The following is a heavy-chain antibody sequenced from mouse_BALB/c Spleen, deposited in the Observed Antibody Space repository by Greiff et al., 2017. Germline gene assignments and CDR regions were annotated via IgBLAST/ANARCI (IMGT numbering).Heavy chain of an antibody. V-gene: IGHV2-6-4*01. CDR2: IWGGGST. J-gene: IGHJ4*01. Sequence: QVQLKESGPGLVAPSQSLSITCTVSGFSLSRYSVHWVRQPPGKGLEWLGMIWGGGSTDYNSALKSRLSISKDNSKSQVFLKMNSLQTDDTAMYYCAAGGYYGSSHYYAMDYWGQGTSVTVSS. CDR3: AAGGYYGSSHYYAMDY. D-gene: IGHD1-1*01. CDR1: GFSLSRYS.